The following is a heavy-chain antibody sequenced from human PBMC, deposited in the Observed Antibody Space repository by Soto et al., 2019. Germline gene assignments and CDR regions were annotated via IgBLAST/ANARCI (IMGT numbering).Heavy chain of an antibody. V-gene: IGHV3-74*01. CDR1: GYTFRNHW. Sequence: LSLSCAVAGYTFRNHWMHWVRQAPGKGLEWVSRMNSDGSIINYKDSVKGRFTVSRDNAKNTLYLQMNSLRVEDTAVYYCATAEVDYWGPGTLVTVSS. J-gene: IGHJ4*02. CDR3: ATAEVDY. CDR2: MNSDGSII.